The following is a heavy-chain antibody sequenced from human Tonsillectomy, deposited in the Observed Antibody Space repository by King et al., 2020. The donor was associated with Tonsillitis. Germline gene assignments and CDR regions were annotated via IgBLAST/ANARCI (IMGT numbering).Heavy chain of an antibody. CDR2: IYHSGST. V-gene: IGHV4-30-2*01. CDR3: ARDSGSYYSLNWYFDL. Sequence: LQLQESGSGLVKPSQTLSLTCAVSGGSISSGGYSWRWIRQPPGEGLEWIGNIYHSGSTYYNPSLKSRVTISVDRSKNQFSLKLSSVTAADTAVYYCARDSGSYYSLNWYFDLWGRGTLVTVSS. CDR1: GGSISSGGYS. D-gene: IGHD1-26*01. J-gene: IGHJ2*01.